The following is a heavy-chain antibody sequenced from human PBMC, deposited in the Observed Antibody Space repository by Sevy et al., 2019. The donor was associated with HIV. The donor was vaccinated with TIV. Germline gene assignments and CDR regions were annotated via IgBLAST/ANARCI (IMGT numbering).Heavy chain of an antibody. CDR1: GYIFTELS. D-gene: IGHD3-22*01. J-gene: IGHJ4*02. V-gene: IGHV1-24*01. CDR2: FDPEDGET. CDR3: ATDSVLLKGRYYDSSGYYLHY. Sequence: ASVKVSCKVSGYIFTELSMHWVRQAPGKGLEWMGGFDPEDGETIYAQKFQRRVTMTEDTSTDTAYMDLSSLRSEDTAVYYCATDSVLLKGRYYDSSGYYLHYWGQGTLVTVSS.